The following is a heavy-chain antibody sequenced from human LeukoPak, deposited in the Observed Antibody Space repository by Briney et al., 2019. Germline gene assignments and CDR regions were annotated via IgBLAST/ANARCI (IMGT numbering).Heavy chain of an antibody. J-gene: IGHJ4*02. CDR2: ISSSGSTI. CDR3: ARGSSWDDKPYYFDY. CDR1: GFTFSSYE. Sequence: GGSLRLSCAASGFTFSSYEMNWVRQAPGKGLEWVSYISSSGSTIYYADSVKGRFTISRDNAKNSLYLQMNSLRAEDTAVYYCARGSSWDDKPYYFDYWGQGTLVTVSS. D-gene: IGHD6-13*01. V-gene: IGHV3-48*03.